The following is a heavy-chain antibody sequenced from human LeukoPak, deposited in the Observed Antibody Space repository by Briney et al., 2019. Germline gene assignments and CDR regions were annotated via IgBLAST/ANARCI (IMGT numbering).Heavy chain of an antibody. V-gene: IGHV1-2*02. J-gene: IGHJ4*02. CDR2: INPNSGGT. Sequence: ASVKVSCKASGYTFTGYYMHWVRQAPGQGLEWMGWINPNSGGTNYAQKFQGRVTMTRDTSISTAYMELSRLRSDDTAVYYCARDLSWELLSAEFDYWGQGTLVTVSS. CDR3: ARDLSWELLSAEFDY. D-gene: IGHD1-26*01. CDR1: GYTFTGYY.